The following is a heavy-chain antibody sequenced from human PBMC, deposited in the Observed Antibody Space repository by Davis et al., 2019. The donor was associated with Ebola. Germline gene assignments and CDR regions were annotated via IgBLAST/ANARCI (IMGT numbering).Heavy chain of an antibody. Sequence: GESLKIPCAASGFTFSNAWMSWVRQATGKGLELVSPIGTSGDTYYPGSVKGRFTISRENAKNSLYLQMNSLRAGDTAGYYCARGSRFWGIVGATWYFDYWGQGTLVTVSS. CDR3: ARGSRFWGIVGATWYFDY. V-gene: IGHV3-13*01. CDR1: GFTFSNAW. J-gene: IGHJ4*02. D-gene: IGHD1-26*01. CDR2: IGTSGDT.